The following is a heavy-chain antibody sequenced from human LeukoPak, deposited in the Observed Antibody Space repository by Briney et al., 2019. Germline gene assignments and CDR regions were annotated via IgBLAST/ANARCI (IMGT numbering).Heavy chain of an antibody. CDR1: GYTLTELS. CDR2: FDPEDGET. D-gene: IGHD6-19*01. V-gene: IGHV1-24*01. CDR3: ATADVAVAGTPDY. Sequence: AASVKVSCKVSGYTLTELSMHWVRQAPGKGLEWMGRFDPEDGETIYAQKFQGRVTMTEDTSTNTAYMELSSLRSEDTAVYYCATADVAVAGTPDYWGQGTLVTVSS. J-gene: IGHJ4*02.